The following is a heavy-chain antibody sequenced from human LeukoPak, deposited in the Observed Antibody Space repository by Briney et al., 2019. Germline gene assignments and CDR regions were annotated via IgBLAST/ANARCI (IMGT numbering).Heavy chain of an antibody. Sequence: PSETLSLTCTVSGGSISSYYWSWIRQPPGKGLEWIGYIYYSGSTNYNPSLKSRVTISVDTSKNQFSLKLSSVTAADTAVYYCASHTKFGGLAIWGQGTMVTVSS. J-gene: IGHJ3*02. CDR1: GGSISSYY. CDR2: IYYSGST. V-gene: IGHV4-59*01. CDR3: ASHTKFGGLAI. D-gene: IGHD3-16*01.